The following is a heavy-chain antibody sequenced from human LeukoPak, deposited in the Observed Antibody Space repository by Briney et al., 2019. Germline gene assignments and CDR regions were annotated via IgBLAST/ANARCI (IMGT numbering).Heavy chain of an antibody. CDR1: GFTLSSYW. Sequence: GGSLRLSCAASGFTLSSYWMHWVRQAPGKGLVWVSRINSDGRSTSYADSVKGRFTISRDNAKNTMYLQMNSLRGEDTAVYYCARGPYSSGYYVGDYWGQGILVTVSS. CDR2: INSDGRST. J-gene: IGHJ4*02. V-gene: IGHV3-74*01. D-gene: IGHD3-22*01. CDR3: ARGPYSSGYYVGDY.